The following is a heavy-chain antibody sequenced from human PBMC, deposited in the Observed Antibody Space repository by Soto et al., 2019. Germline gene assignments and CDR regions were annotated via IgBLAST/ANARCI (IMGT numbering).Heavy chain of an antibody. D-gene: IGHD2-15*01. CDR2: IDPSDSYT. V-gene: IGHV5-10-1*01. Sequence: GESLKISCQGSGYSFTSYWISWVRQMPGKGLEWMGRIDPSDSYTNYSPSFQGHVTISADKSISTAYLQWSSLKASDTAMYYCATLVVAATQIPLSDYWGQGTLVTVSS. J-gene: IGHJ4*02. CDR1: GYSFTSYW. CDR3: ATLVVAATQIPLSDY.